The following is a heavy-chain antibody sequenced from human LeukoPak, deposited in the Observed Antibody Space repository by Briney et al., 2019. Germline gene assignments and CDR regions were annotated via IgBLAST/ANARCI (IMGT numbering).Heavy chain of an antibody. CDR1: GFTFSSYW. D-gene: IGHD3-3*01. CDR2: IKQDGSEK. V-gene: IGHV3-7*01. J-gene: IGHJ4*02. CDR3: ARSSGTFWSYYFPLDF. Sequence: GGSLSLSCAASGFTFSSYWMSWVRQAPGKGLEWVANIKQDGSEKYYVDSVKGRFTISRDNAKNSLYLQMNSLRAEDTAVYYCARSSGTFWSYYFPLDFWGQGTLVTVSS.